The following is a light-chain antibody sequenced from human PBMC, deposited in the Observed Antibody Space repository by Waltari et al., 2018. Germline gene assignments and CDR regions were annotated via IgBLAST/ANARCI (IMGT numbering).Light chain of an antibody. CDR3: ATWDGRVNGVL. J-gene: IGLJ2*01. CDR2: SND. CDR1: NYNIGSGP. Sequence: QSVLTQAPSVSGTPGQRVTISCSGTNYNIGSGPVNWYQQVPGMSPKLLIYSNDRRPPGVPDRFSGAKSGTSASLAISGLQSEDEADYYCATWDGRVNGVLFGGGTKVTVL. V-gene: IGLV1-44*01.